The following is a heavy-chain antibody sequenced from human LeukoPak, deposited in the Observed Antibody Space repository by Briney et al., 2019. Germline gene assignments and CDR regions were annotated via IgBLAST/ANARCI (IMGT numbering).Heavy chain of an antibody. J-gene: IGHJ6*03. Sequence: GASVKVSCKASGYTFTGYYMHWVRQAPGQGLEWMGWINPNSGGTNYAQKFQGRVTMTRDTSISTAYMELSRLRSDDTAVYYCARRWVSYDILTGYPYYYYMDVWGKGTTVTVSS. V-gene: IGHV1-2*02. D-gene: IGHD3-9*01. CDR1: GYTFTGYY. CDR3: ARRWVSYDILTGYPYYYYMDV. CDR2: INPNSGGT.